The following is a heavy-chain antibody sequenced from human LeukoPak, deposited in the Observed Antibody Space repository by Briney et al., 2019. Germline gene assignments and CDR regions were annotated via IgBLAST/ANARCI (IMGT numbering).Heavy chain of an antibody. Sequence: GGSLRLSCAASGFTFNAFGMNWVRQAPGKGLEWVSYIGTTSGAIYYADSVKGRFTISRDNSKNTLYLQMNSLRAEDTAVYYCANYQGYCSSTSCYNWGQGTLVTVSS. D-gene: IGHD2-2*02. CDR3: ANYQGYCSSTSCYN. J-gene: IGHJ4*02. V-gene: IGHV3-48*01. CDR2: IGTTSGAI. CDR1: GFTFNAFG.